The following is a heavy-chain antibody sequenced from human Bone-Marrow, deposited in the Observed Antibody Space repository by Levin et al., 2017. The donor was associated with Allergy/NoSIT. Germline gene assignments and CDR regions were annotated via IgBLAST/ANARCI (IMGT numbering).Heavy chain of an antibody. V-gene: IGHV3-23*01. CDR3: AKGRGLGYDSSGYYRYYYGMDV. CDR1: GFTFSSYA. D-gene: IGHD3-22*01. J-gene: IGHJ6*02. CDR2: ISGSGGST. Sequence: GGSLRLSCAASGFTFSSYAMSWVRQAPGKGLEWVSAISGSGGSTYYADSVKGRFTISRDNSKNTLYLQMNSLRAEDTAVYYCAKGRGLGYDSSGYYRYYYGMDVWGQGTTVTVSS.